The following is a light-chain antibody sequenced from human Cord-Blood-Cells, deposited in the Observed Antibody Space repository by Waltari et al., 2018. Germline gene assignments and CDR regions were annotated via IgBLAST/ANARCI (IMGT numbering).Light chain of an antibody. CDR3: CSYAGSSTWM. V-gene: IGLV2-23*01. Sequence: QSALTQPASVSGSPGQSITISCTGTSSDVGSYNLVSWYQQHPGKAPKLMIYEGSKRHSGVPNLFSGSKSGNTASLTISGLQAEDEADYYCCSYAGSSTWMFGGGTKLTVL. CDR1: SSDVGSYNL. J-gene: IGLJ3*02. CDR2: EGS.